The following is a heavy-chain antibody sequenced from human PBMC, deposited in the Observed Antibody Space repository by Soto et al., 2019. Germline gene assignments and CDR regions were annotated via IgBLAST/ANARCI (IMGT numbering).Heavy chain of an antibody. CDR1: DGSFSGYY. CDR3: ARGHIVWGVYYHYSCAMVV. J-gene: IGHJ6*02. V-gene: IGHV4-34*01. D-gene: IGHD3-10*02. Sequence: WETLSLSCAVYDGSFSGYYWSWIGQPPVKGLEWIGEINHSGSTNYNPSLKSRVTISVDTSKNQFSLKLSSVTAADTAVYYCARGHIVWGVYYHYSCAMVVCGQGPIVT. CDR2: INHSGST.